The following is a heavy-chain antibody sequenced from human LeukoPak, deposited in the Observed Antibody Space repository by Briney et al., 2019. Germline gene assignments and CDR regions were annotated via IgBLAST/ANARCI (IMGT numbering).Heavy chain of an antibody. D-gene: IGHD6-19*01. CDR2: ISSSSSYI. CDR3: LTRSLLAVTGNYYMDV. J-gene: IGHJ6*03. V-gene: IGHV3-21*04. Sequence: GGSLRLSCAASGFTFSSYSMNWVRQAPGKGLEWVSSISSSSSYIYYADSVKGRFTISRDYSKNTLYLQMNSLRAEDTAVYYCLTRSLLAVTGNYYMDVWGKGTTVTVSS. CDR1: GFTFSSYS.